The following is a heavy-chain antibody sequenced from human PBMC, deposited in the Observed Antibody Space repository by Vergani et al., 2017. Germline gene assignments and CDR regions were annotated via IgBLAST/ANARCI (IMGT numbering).Heavy chain of an antibody. D-gene: IGHD3-22*01. CDR3: ARDQYYDSSGSYYFDN. CDR1: GFTFSSYG. J-gene: IGHJ4*02. V-gene: IGHV3-33*01. CDR2: IWYDGSNK. Sequence: QVQLVESGGGVVQPGRSLRLSCAASGFTFSSYGMHWVRQAPGKGLEWVAVIWYDGSNKYYADSVKGRFTISRDNSKNTLYLQMNSLRAEDTAVYYCARDQYYDSSGSYYFDNWGQGTLVTVSS.